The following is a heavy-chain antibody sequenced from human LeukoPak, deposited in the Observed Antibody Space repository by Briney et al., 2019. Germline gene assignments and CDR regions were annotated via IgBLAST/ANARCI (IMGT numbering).Heavy chain of an antibody. CDR2: IRYDGSNK. CDR1: GFTFSSYG. CDR3: AKDQGYSYGWDY. Sequence: GGSLRLSCAASGFTFSSYGMHWVRQAPGKGLEWVAFIRYDGSNKYYADSVKGRFTISRDNSKNTLYLQMNNLRAEDTAVYYCAKDQGYSYGWDYWGQGTLVTVSS. D-gene: IGHD5-18*01. J-gene: IGHJ4*02. V-gene: IGHV3-30*02.